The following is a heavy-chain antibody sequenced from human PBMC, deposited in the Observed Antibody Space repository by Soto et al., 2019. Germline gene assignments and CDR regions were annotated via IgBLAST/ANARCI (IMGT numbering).Heavy chain of an antibody. V-gene: IGHV1-69*13. CDR2: IIPIFGTA. J-gene: IGHJ4*02. D-gene: IGHD3-22*01. CDR1: GGTFSSYA. CDR3: ARSKDYYDSSGYYDCGY. Sequence: SVKVSCKASGGTFSSYAISWVRQAPGQGLEWMGGIIPIFGTANYAQKFQGRVTITADESTSTAYMELSSLRSEGTAVYYCARSKDYYDSSGYYDCGYWGQGTLVTVSS.